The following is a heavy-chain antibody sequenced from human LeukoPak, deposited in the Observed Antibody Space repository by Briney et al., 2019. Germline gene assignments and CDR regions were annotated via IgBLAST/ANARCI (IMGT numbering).Heavy chain of an antibody. V-gene: IGHV1-46*01. CDR1: GYTFTSYY. Sequence: GASVKVSCKASGYTFTSYYMHWVRQAPGQGLEWMGIINPSGGSTSYAQKFQGRVTMTRDTSTGTVYMELSSLRSEDTAVYYCASFNCGGDCYLDYWGQGTLVTVSS. D-gene: IGHD2-21*02. CDR2: INPSGGST. J-gene: IGHJ4*02. CDR3: ASFNCGGDCYLDY.